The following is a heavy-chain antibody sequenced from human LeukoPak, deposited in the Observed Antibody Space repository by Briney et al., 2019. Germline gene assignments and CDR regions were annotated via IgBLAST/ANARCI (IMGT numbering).Heavy chain of an antibody. J-gene: IGHJ4*02. CDR2: IYYSGST. V-gene: IGHV4-39*01. CDR1: GGSISSSSYY. D-gene: IGHD3-10*01. Sequence: PSETLSLTCTDSGGSISSSSYYWGWIRQPPGKGLEWIGSIYYSGSTYYNPSLKSRVTISVDTSKNQFSLKLSSVTAADTAVYYCARHGYYGSGSHFDYWGQGTLVTVSS. CDR3: ARHGYYGSGSHFDY.